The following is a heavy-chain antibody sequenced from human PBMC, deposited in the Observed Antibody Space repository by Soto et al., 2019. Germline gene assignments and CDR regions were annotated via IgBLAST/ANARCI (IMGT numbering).Heavy chain of an antibody. J-gene: IGHJ4*02. CDR2: IYYSGST. D-gene: IGHD2-15*01. Sequence: QVQLQESGPGLVKPSETLSLTCTVSGGSISSYYWSWIRQPPGKGLEWIGYIYYSGSTNYNPSLKSRVTISVDTSKNQFSLKLSSVTAADTAVYYCAGHGGVAATSFDYWGQGTLVTVSS. CDR3: AGHGGVAATSFDY. V-gene: IGHV4-59*08. CDR1: GGSISSYY.